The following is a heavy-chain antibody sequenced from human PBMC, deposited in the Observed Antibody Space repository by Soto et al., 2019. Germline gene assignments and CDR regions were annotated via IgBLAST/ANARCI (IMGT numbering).Heavy chain of an antibody. CDR3: AHIVRYNWNTNWFDP. Sequence: SGPTLVKPTQTLTLTCTFSGFSLSTSGVGVGWIRQPPGKALEWLALIYWDDDKRYSPSLKSRLTITKDTSKNQVVLTMTNMDPVDTATYYCAHIVRYNWNTNWFDPWGQGTLVTVSS. CDR1: GFSLSTSGVG. J-gene: IGHJ5*02. D-gene: IGHD1-20*01. CDR2: IYWDDDK. V-gene: IGHV2-5*02.